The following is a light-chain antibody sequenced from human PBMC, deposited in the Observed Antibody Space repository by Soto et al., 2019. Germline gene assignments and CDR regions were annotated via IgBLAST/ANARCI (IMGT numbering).Light chain of an antibody. J-gene: IGKJ1*01. CDR1: QSVSSSY. CDR2: GAS. V-gene: IGKV3-20*01. Sequence: EIVLTQSPGTLSLSPGERATLSCRASQSVSSSYLAWYQQKPGQAPRLLIYGASSRATGIPDRFSGSGSGTDFTLTISRLEPEDFAVYYCQQYDNSRTWTFGQGTKVDI. CDR3: QQYDNSRTWT.